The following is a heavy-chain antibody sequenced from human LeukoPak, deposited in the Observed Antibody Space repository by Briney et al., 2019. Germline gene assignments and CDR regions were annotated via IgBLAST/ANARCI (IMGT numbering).Heavy chain of an antibody. J-gene: IGHJ4*02. D-gene: IGHD4-11*01. CDR3: TRPPTITTWRIFDF. CDR2: INPNSGAT. CDR1: GYIFTAYF. V-gene: IGHV1-2*02. Sequence: ASVKVSCKASGYIFTAYFIRWVRQAPGQGLEWMGWINPNSGATHYEWNFQGRVTMTRDTSISTAYMELSSLRSDDTAVYYCTRPPTITTWRIFDFWGQGTLVTVSS.